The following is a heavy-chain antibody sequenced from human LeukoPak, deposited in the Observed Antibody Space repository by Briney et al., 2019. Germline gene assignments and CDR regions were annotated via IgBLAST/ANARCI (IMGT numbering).Heavy chain of an antibody. CDR2: IYHSGST. D-gene: IGHD5-12*01. Sequence: SQTLSLTCAVSGGSISRGGYSWSWIRQPPGKGLEWIGYIYHSGSTYYNPSLKSRVTISVDRSKNQFSLKLSSVTAADTAVYYCARGDSGYDFGDGYYFDYWGQGTLVTVSS. J-gene: IGHJ4*02. CDR1: GGSISRGGYS. V-gene: IGHV4-30-2*01. CDR3: ARGDSGYDFGDGYYFDY.